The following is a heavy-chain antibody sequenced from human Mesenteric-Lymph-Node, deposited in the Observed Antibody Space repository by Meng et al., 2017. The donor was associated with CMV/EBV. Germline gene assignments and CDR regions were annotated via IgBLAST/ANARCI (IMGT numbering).Heavy chain of an antibody. CDR2: IYYTGSP. J-gene: IGHJ5*02. CDR3: ARGAPGNLAPSKSRFDP. V-gene: IGHV4-39*07. D-gene: IGHD3-3*02. Sequence: SETLSLTCTASGGSISSSNYYWGWIRQPPGKGLEWIGSIYYTGSPYYKPSLKSRVIMSVDTSKNQFSLKLSSVTAADTAVYYCARGAPGNLAPSKSRFDPWGRGTLVTVSS. CDR1: GGSISSSNYY.